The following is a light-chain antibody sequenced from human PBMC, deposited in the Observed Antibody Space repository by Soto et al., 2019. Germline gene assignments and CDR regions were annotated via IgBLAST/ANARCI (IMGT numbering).Light chain of an antibody. V-gene: IGLV1-40*01. CDR1: SSNIGAGYD. Sequence: QPVLTQPPSVSGAPGQRVTISCTGSSSNIGAGYDVHWYQHLPGTAPKLLIYGNTNRPSGVPDRFSASKSGTSASLAIAGLQAEDEADYYCQSYDTSLSAYVFGTGTKLTV. CDR3: QSYDTSLSAYV. CDR2: GNT. J-gene: IGLJ1*01.